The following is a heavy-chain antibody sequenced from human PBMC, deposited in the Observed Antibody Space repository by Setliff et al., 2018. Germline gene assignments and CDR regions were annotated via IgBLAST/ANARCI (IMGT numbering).Heavy chain of an antibody. CDR3: VSGHASGTRGY. CDR1: GFTFSGYA. Sequence: PGGSLRLSCVASGFTFSGYAMHWVRQAPGKGLEWVAVVSYDGSTKWYADSVKGRFTISRDNSKNSVYLQMNSLRVEDTAVYYCVSGHASGTRGYWGQGTLVTVSS. D-gene: IGHD1-26*01. J-gene: IGHJ4*02. CDR2: VSYDGSTK. V-gene: IGHV3-30*07.